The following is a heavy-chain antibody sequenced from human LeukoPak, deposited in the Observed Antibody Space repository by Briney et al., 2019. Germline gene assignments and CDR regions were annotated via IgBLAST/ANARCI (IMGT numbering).Heavy chain of an antibody. V-gene: IGHV1-2*06. Sequence: ASVKASCKASGYTFTGYYMHWVRQAPGQGLEWMGRINPNSGGTNYAQKFQGRVTMTRDTSISTAYMELSRLRSDDTAVYYCARGSRRYSSSWYGVYWGQGTLVTVSS. CDR3: ARGSRRYSSSWYGVY. D-gene: IGHD6-13*01. CDR2: INPNSGGT. J-gene: IGHJ4*02. CDR1: GYTFTGYY.